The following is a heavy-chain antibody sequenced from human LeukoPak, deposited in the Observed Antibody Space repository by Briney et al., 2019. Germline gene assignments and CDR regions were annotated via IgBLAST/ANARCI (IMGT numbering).Heavy chain of an antibody. D-gene: IGHD5-18*01. CDR2: IRYDGSIK. CDR1: GFTFNNYG. V-gene: IGHV3-30*02. J-gene: IGHJ4*02. Sequence: PGGSLRLSCAASGFTFNNYGMHWVRQAPGKGLEWVTFIRYDGSIKYYTDSVKGRFTISRDNSKNTLYLQMNSLRAEDTAVYYCAKDTIQGDTAPDYWGQGTLVTVSS. CDR3: AKDTIQGDTAPDY.